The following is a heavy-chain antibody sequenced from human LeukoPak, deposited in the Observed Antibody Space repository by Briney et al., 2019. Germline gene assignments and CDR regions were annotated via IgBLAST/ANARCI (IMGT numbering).Heavy chain of an antibody. CDR3: ATKQWLAPPPDS. Sequence: GGSLRLSCAASGFTFSKYWMLRVRQAPGKGLESVSRINTDGTVTTYADSVKGRFTVSRDNADNTIILQMNSVRDEDTAVYYCATKQWLAPPPDSWGQGTPVTVSS. CDR2: INTDGTVT. J-gene: IGHJ4*02. V-gene: IGHV3-74*01. D-gene: IGHD6-19*01. CDR1: GFTFSKYW.